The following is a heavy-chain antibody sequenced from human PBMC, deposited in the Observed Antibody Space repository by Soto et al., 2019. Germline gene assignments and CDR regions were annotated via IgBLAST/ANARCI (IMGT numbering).Heavy chain of an antibody. D-gene: IGHD6-6*01. J-gene: IGHJ6*03. CDR1: GYTFTSYY. V-gene: IGHV1-46*03. CDR3: ARHLVPSQYYYYYMDV. CDR2: INPSGGST. Sequence: EASVKVSCKASGYTFTSYYMHWVRQAPGQGLEWMGIINPSGGSTSYAQKFQGRVTMTRDTSTSTVYMELSSLRSEDTAVYYCARHLVPSQYYYYYMDVWGKGTTVTVSS.